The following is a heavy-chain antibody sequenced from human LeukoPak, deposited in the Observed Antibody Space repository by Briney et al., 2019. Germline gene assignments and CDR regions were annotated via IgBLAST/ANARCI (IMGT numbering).Heavy chain of an antibody. Sequence: GGSLRLSCAASGFIFTTYWMTWIRQAPGKGLEWVANIKQDGSETYYVDSVKGRFTIFRDNTKNSLYLQMINLRAEDTAMYYRASSVSSFSGSQWDPFDIWGQGTMVTVSS. D-gene: IGHD6-19*01. V-gene: IGHV3-7*03. CDR1: GFIFTTYW. J-gene: IGHJ3*02. CDR3: ASSVSSFSGSQWDPFDI. CDR2: IKQDGSET.